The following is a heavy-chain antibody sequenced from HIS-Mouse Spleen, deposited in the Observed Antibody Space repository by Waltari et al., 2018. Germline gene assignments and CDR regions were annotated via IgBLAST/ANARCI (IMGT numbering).Heavy chain of an antibody. Sequence: EVQLAESGGGLVQPGRSLRLSCAASGFTFDDYAMHWVRQAPGKGLEWVSGISWNSGSIGYADSVKGRFTISRDNAKNSLYLQMNSLRAEDTALYYCAKDGRSLNYWGQGTLVTVSS. CDR1: GFTFDDYA. CDR3: AKDGRSLNY. CDR2: ISWNSGSI. J-gene: IGHJ4*02. V-gene: IGHV3-9*01.